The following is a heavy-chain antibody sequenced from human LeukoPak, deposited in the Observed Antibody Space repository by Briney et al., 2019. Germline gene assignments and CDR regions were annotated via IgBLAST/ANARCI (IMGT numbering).Heavy chain of an antibody. CDR1: GFTFSDYY. CDR2: ISSSGSTI. J-gene: IGHJ3*02. V-gene: IGHV3-11*01. D-gene: IGHD3-9*01. Sequence: PGGSLRLSCAASGFTFSDYYMSWIRQAPGKGLEWVSYISSSGSTIYYADSVKGRFTISGDNAKNSLYLQMNSLRAEDTAVYYCARGLLRYFDWSGYPDAFDIWGQGTMVTVSS. CDR3: ARGLLRYFDWSGYPDAFDI.